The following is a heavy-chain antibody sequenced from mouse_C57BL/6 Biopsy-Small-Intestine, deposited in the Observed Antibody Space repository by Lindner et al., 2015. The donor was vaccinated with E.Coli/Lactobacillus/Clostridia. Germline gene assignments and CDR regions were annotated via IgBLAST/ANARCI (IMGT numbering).Heavy chain of an antibody. CDR2: FDPEQRET. CDR3: ATDLSMADSDY. D-gene: IGHD1-1*02. Sequence: SVKVSCKLSGNTLTELSIHWVRQAPGKGLEWMGAFDPEQRETIYAQKFLGRITVTADTSTDIAYMELSSLRSDDTAVYYCATDLSMADSDYWGQGTLVTVSS. J-gene: IGHJ4*01. V-gene: IGHV1-83*01. CDR1: GNTLTELS.